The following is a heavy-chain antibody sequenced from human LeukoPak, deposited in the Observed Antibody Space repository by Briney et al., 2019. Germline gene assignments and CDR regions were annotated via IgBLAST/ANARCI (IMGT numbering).Heavy chain of an antibody. CDR2: ISWNSGSI. D-gene: IGHD3-22*01. V-gene: IGHV3-9*01. J-gene: IGHJ4*02. Sequence: GGSLRLSCAASGFTFDDYAMHWVRQAPGKGLEWVSGISWNSGSIGYADSVKGRFTISRDNAKNTLYLQMNSLRAEDTAVYYCAKGISSGRPYWGQGTLVTVSS. CDR3: AKGISSGRPY. CDR1: GFTFDDYA.